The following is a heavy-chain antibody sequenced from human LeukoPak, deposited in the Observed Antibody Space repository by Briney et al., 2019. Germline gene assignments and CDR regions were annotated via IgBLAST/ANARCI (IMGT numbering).Heavy chain of an antibody. CDR1: GGSISSGSYY. Sequence: SETLSLTCTVSGGSISSGSYYWSWIRQPAGKGLEWIGRIYTSGSTNYNPSLKSRVTISVDTSKNQFSLKLSSVTAADTAVYYCARDSYDFWSGRRGYYYYYMDVWGKGTTVTVSS. CDR2: IYTSGST. V-gene: IGHV4-61*02. CDR3: ARDSYDFWSGRRGYYYYYMDV. D-gene: IGHD3-3*01. J-gene: IGHJ6*03.